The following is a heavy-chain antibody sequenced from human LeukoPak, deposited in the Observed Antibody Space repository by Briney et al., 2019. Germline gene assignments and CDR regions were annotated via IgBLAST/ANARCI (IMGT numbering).Heavy chain of an antibody. V-gene: IGHV4-39*07. J-gene: IGHJ4*02. CDR1: GGSISSSSYY. CDR2: IYYSGST. D-gene: IGHD3-10*01. Sequence: SETLSLTCTVSGGSISSSSYYWGWIRQPPGKGLEWIGSIYYSGSTYYNPSLKSRVTISVDTSKNQFSLKLSSVTAADTAVYYCARDIYYGSGSYTFNYWGQGTLVTVSS. CDR3: ARDIYYGSGSYTFNY.